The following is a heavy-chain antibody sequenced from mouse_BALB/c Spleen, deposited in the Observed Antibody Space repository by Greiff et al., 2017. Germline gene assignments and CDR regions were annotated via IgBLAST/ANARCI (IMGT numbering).Heavy chain of an antibody. Sequence: QVQLQQSGAELVKPGASVKLSCKASGYTFTEYIIHWVKQRSGQGLEWIGWFYPGSGSIKYNEKFKDKATLTADKSSSTVYMELSRLTSEDSAVYFCARHVLYGNYPYWYFDVWGAGTTVTVSS. CDR1: GYTFTEYI. CDR2: FYPGSGSI. J-gene: IGHJ1*01. CDR3: ARHVLYGNYPYWYFDV. D-gene: IGHD2-1*01. V-gene: IGHV1-62-2*01.